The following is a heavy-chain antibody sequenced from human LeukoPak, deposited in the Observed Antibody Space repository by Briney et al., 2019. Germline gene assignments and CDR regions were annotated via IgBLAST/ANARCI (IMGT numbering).Heavy chain of an antibody. V-gene: IGHV4-39*07. Sequence: SETLSLTCTVSGGSISSSSYYWGWIRQPPGKGLEWIGEINHSGSTNYNPSLKSRVTISVDTSKNQFSLKLSSVTAADTAVYYCARGGYSGYDYQDYWGQGTLVTVSS. CDR1: GGSISSSSYY. J-gene: IGHJ4*02. CDR3: ARGGYSGYDYQDY. CDR2: INHSGST. D-gene: IGHD5-12*01.